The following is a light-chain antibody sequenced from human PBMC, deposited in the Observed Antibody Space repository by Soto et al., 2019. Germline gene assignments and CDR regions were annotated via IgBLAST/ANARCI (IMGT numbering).Light chain of an antibody. J-gene: IGKJ5*01. Sequence: DSQMTQSPSSCSASLGDRFPITCRSIHGISSWLAWYQQKPGKSPQLLIYAASSFQSGFPSRFSGSGSGTSFTLTISSLQPEDSATYYCQQLLSYPITFGQGTRLEIK. V-gene: IGKV1-12*01. CDR3: QQLLSYPIT. CDR1: HGISSW. CDR2: AAS.